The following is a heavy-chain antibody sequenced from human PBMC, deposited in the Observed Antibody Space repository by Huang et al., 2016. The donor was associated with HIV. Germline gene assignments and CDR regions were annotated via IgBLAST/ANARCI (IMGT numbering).Heavy chain of an antibody. CDR3: ARAKDTWDAYDI. CDR2: ISNDGRNN. V-gene: IGHV3-30*04. CDR1: GFPFNNHA. J-gene: IGHJ3*02. Sequence: QVQLVESGGGVVQPGRSLRLSCAASGFPFNNHAMHWVRPAPGEGRDWVACISNDGRNNYYADSVKGRFTISRDSSKSTLFLHMTSLRTEDTAVYYCARAKDTWDAYDIWGQGTMVIVSS. D-gene: IGHD5-18*01.